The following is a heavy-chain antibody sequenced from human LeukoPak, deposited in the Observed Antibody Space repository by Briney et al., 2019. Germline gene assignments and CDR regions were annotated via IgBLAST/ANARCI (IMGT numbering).Heavy chain of an antibody. D-gene: IGHD3-16*01. CDR3: AREEYDYVWGNRAFDI. V-gene: IGHV3-30*04. Sequence: GGSLRLSCAASGFTFSSYAMHWVRQAPGKGLEWVALISYDGSNKYYADSVKCRFTISRDNSKNTLYLQMNSLRAEDTAVYYCAREEYDYVWGNRAFDIWGQGTMVTVSS. CDR2: ISYDGSNK. CDR1: GFTFSSYA. J-gene: IGHJ3*02.